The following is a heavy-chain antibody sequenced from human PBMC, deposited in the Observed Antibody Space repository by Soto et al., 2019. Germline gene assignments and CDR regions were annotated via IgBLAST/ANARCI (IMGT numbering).Heavy chain of an antibody. CDR1: GGSISSYY. Sequence: SETLSLTCTVSGGSISSYYWSWIRQPPGKGLEYIGFVYYSGSTSYSPSLQSRVTISVDTSKSQFSLKLSSVTAADTAVYYCARLTGPGSSPRTGYYYMDVWGKGTTVTVSS. V-gene: IGHV4-59*08. CDR2: VYYSGST. CDR3: ARLTGPGSSPRTGYYYMDV. J-gene: IGHJ6*03. D-gene: IGHD3-10*01.